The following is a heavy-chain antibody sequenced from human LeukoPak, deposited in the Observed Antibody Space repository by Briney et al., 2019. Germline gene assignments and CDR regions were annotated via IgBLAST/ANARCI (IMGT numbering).Heavy chain of an antibody. CDR1: GFTFSSYG. CDR3: AREANGSGNHVYYFDY. Sequence: GGSLRLSCAASGFTFSSYGMHWVRQAPGKGLEWVAVIWYDGSNKYYADSVKGRFTISRDNSKNTLYLQMNSLRAEDTAVYYCAREANGSGNHVYYFDYWGQGTLVTVSS. J-gene: IGHJ4*02. CDR2: IWYDGSNK. V-gene: IGHV3-33*01. D-gene: IGHD3-10*01.